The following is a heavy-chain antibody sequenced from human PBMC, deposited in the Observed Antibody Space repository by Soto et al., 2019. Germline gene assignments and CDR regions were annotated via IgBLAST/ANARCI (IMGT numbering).Heavy chain of an antibody. D-gene: IGHD7-27*01. CDR1: GYTFTSYG. V-gene: IGHV1-18*01. CDR2: ISAYNGNT. Sequence: ASVKVSCKASGYTFTSYGISWVRQAPGQGLEWMGWISAYNGNTNYAQKLQGRVTMTTDTSTSTAYMELSRLRSDDTAVYYCARSNWGSSSRCYFDLWGRGTLVTVSS. J-gene: IGHJ2*01. CDR3: ARSNWGSSSRCYFDL.